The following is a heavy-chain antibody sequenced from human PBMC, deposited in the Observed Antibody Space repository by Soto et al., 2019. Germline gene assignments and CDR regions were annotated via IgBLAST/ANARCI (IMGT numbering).Heavy chain of an antibody. V-gene: IGHV3-9*01. CDR3: GKASSSNSWSPIDY. Sequence: GGSLRLSCAASGFTFDDYAMHWVRQIPGKGLQWVSGISWSTSSIGYGASLRGRFLISRDNANNSLYLQMNDLRPEDTALYYCGKASSSNSWSPIDYWGQGTMVTVSA. D-gene: IGHD3-3*01. CDR1: GFTFDDYA. J-gene: IGHJ4*02. CDR2: ISWSTSSI.